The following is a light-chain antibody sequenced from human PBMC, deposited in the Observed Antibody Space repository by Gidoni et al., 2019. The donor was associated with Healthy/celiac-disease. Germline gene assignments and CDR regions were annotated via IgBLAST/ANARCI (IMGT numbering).Light chain of an antibody. CDR3: MQALQIPPWT. CDR1: QSLLHSNGYNY. Sequence: DIVMTQSPLSLPVTPGEPASISCRSSQSLLHSNGYNYLDWYLQKPGQSPQLLIYLGSNRASGVPDRFSGSGSGTDFTLKISRVEAEDVGVYYCMQALQIPPWTFGQXTKVEIK. V-gene: IGKV2-28*01. CDR2: LGS. J-gene: IGKJ1*01.